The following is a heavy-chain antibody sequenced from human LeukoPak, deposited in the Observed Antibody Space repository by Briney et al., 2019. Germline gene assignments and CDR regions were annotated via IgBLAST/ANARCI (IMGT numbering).Heavy chain of an antibody. D-gene: IGHD1-1*01. Sequence: PGGPLRPSCAASGFTFSTYAMSWVRQAPGKGLEWVSALSGSGGSSYYSDSVRGRFTISRDNSKNTLYLQMNSLRAEDTAVYYCAKERTSEGYFDYWGQGTLVTVSS. CDR1: GFTFSTYA. V-gene: IGHV3-23*01. J-gene: IGHJ4*02. CDR2: LSGSGGSS. CDR3: AKERTSEGYFDY.